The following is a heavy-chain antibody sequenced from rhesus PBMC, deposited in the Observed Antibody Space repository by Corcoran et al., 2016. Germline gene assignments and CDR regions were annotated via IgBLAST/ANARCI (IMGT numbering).Heavy chain of an antibody. Sequence: EVQLVESGGGLAKPGGSLRLSCAASGFTFSSYWMNWVRQTPGKGLEWISAINSGGGSTYSADSGKGRFTISRDNSKNTLSLQMNSLRAEDTAVYYCAKNYGSNYFDYWGQGVLVTVSS. J-gene: IGHJ4*01. CDR3: AKNYGSNYFDY. CDR1: GFTFSSYW. CDR2: INSGGGST. V-gene: IGHV3S42*01. D-gene: IGHD4-29*01.